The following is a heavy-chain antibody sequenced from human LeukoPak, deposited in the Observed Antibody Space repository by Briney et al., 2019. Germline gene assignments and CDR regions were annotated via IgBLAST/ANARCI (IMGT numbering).Heavy chain of an antibody. J-gene: IGHJ5*02. V-gene: IGHV3-21*01. CDR2: ISTSSSYI. Sequence: GGSLRLSCAASGFTFNKYTMNWVRQAPGKGVEGVSSISTSSSYIYYADSVKGRVTISRDNSENTLYLQMNILRPEDTAVYYCAKDLMRDLWFGESWGQGTLVTVSS. CDR3: AKDLMRDLWFGES. D-gene: IGHD3-10*01. CDR1: GFTFNKYT.